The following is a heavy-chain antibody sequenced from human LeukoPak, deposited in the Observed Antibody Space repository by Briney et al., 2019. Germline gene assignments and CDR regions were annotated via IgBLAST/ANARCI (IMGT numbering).Heavy chain of an antibody. J-gene: IGHJ4*02. CDR1: GGPISSGDYY. Sequence: TSQTLSLTCTVSGGPISSGDYYWSWIRQPPGKGLEWIGYIYYSGSTYYNPSLKSRVTISVDTSKNQFSLKLSSVTAADTAVYYCARSNRASYCGGDCYPYFDYWGQGTLVTVSS. D-gene: IGHD2-21*02. CDR2: IYYSGST. CDR3: ARSNRASYCGGDCYPYFDY. V-gene: IGHV4-30-4*01.